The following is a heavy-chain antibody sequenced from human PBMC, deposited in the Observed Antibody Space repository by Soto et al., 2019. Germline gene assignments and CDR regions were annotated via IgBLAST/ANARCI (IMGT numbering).Heavy chain of an antibody. V-gene: IGHV1-3*01. CDR2: INPDNGST. J-gene: IGHJ5*02. CDR3: ARGIATGQLDP. CDR1: GYTFTRYT. D-gene: IGHD2-15*01. Sequence: ASVKVSCKASGYTFTRYTMNWVRQAPGQRLEWMGWINPDNGSTKSSQKFQDRVIITRDTSASTAYMDLSSLRSEDTAVYYCARGIATGQLDPWGQGALVTVSS.